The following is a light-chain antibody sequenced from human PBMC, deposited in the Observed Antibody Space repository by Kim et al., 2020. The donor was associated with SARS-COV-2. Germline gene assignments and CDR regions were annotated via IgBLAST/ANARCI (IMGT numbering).Light chain of an antibody. CDR3: QQSHTAPLLT. CDR1: QNINSF. V-gene: IGKV1-39*01. CDR2: AAS. Sequence: DIQMTQSPSSLAASVGDRVTITCRASQNINSFLNWYQQRPGKAPKLLNYAASTLQIGVPSRFSGSGSGTDFTLTITSLQPEDFATYYCQQSHTAPLLTFGGGTKVDIK. J-gene: IGKJ4*01.